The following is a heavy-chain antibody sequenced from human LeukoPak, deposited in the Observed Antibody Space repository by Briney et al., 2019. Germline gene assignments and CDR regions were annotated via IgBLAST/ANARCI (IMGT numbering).Heavy chain of an antibody. Sequence: PGGSLRLSCAASGFTFSSYAMHWVREAPGRGLEWVAVISYDGSKKYYADSVKGRFTISRDDSKHTLYLQMNFLRAEDTAVYYCAKDRVEGKQWLAQFDYWGQGTLVTVSS. J-gene: IGHJ4*02. D-gene: IGHD6-19*01. CDR1: GFTFSSYA. V-gene: IGHV3-30*18. CDR3: AKDRVEGKQWLAQFDY. CDR2: ISYDGSKK.